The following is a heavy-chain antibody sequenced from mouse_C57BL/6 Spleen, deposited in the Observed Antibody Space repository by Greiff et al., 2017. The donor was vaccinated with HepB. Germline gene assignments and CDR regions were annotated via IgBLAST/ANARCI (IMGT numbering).Heavy chain of an antibody. V-gene: IGHV5-17*01. CDR2: ISSGSSTI. D-gene: IGHD1-1*01. Sequence: DVQLQESGGGLVKPGGSLKLSCAASGFTFSDYGMHWVRQAPEKGLEWVAYISSGSSTIYYADTVKGRFTISRDNAKNTLFLQMTSLRSEDTAMYYCARHYYGSSYDYFDYWGQGTTLTVSS. CDR1: GFTFSDYG. CDR3: ARHYYGSSYDYFDY. J-gene: IGHJ2*01.